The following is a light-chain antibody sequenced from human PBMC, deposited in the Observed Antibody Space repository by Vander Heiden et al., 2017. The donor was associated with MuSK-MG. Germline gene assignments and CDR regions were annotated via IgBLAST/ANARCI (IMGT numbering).Light chain of an antibody. CDR1: QSISPW. CDR2: KAS. V-gene: IGKV1-5*03. J-gene: IGKJ4*01. CDR3: HGEGTSCIT. Sequence: DIQMTQSPSTLSASVGDRVTITCRASQSISPWLAWYQQKPGKAPKLLIYKASSLVGGVLSTFSHTGSLSEFSLTISSLQRDDFATYYCHGEGTSCITFGGGTKVEIK.